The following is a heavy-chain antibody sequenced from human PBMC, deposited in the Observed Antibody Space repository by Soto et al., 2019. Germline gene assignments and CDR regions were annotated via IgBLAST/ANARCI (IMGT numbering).Heavy chain of an antibody. Sequence: SETLSLTCAVYGGSFSGYYWSWIRQPPGKGLEWIGEINHSGSTNYNPSLKSRVTISVDTSKNQFSLKLSSVTAADTAVYYCARGKGGFWSGYYNRPFDYWGQGTLVTVSS. CDR1: GGSFSGYY. V-gene: IGHV4-34*01. D-gene: IGHD3-3*01. CDR2: INHSGST. CDR3: ARGKGGFWSGYYNRPFDY. J-gene: IGHJ4*02.